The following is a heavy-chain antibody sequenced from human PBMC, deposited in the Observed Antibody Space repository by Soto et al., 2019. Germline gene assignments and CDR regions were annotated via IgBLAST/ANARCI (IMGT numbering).Heavy chain of an antibody. V-gene: IGHV4-31*03. CDR1: GGAVSSGGYY. CDR3: ERVRRQEWIQLWFTYFDY. CDR2: IYYSGST. D-gene: IGHD5-18*01. Sequence: TLSLPGTVSGGAVSSGGYYWSWIRQHPGKDLEWIGYIYYSGSTYYNPSLKSRVTISVDTSKDQFSLKLSSVTAADTAVYHCERVRRQEWIQLWFTYFDYWGQGTLATVSS. J-gene: IGHJ4*02.